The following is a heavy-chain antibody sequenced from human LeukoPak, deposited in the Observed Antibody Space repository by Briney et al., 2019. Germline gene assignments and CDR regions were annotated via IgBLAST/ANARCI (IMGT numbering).Heavy chain of an antibody. D-gene: IGHD3-16*01. J-gene: IGHJ4*02. CDR3: ARDRYDYIWGSYIFDY. CDR1: GFTFSTYW. V-gene: IGHV3-30-3*01. CDR2: VSYDGNKK. Sequence: GGSLRLSCAASGFTFSTYWMSWVRQAPGKGLEWVAIVSYDGNKKYYADSVKGRFTISRDNSKNTLYLQMNSLRAEDTAVYYCARDRYDYIWGSYIFDYWGQGTLVTVSS.